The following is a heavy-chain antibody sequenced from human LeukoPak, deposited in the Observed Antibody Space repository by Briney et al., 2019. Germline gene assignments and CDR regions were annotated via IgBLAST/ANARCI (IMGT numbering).Heavy chain of an antibody. CDR1: GGSISRYY. D-gene: IGHD6-13*01. V-gene: IGHV4-4*07. CDR2: IYSSDGST. CDR3: ARGSASAER. J-gene: IGHJ4*02. Sequence: PSETLSLTCTVSGGSISRYYWSWIRQPAGKGLEWLGRIYSSDGSTNYNPSLKSRVTMSADTSKNQLSLNLRSVTAADTAVYYCARGSASAERWGQGTLVTVSS.